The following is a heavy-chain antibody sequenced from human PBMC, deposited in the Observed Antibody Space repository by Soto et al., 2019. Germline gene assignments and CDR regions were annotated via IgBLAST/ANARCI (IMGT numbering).Heavy chain of an antibody. D-gene: IGHD4-17*01. Sequence: ASVKVSCKASGGTFSSYAISWVRQAPGQGLEWMGGIIPIFGTANYAQKFQGRVTITADESTSTAYMELSSLRSEDTAVYYCARGRGSTVTTDAFDIWGQGTMVTVSS. CDR3: ARGRGSTVTTDAFDI. CDR1: GGTFSSYA. V-gene: IGHV1-69*13. CDR2: IIPIFGTA. J-gene: IGHJ3*02.